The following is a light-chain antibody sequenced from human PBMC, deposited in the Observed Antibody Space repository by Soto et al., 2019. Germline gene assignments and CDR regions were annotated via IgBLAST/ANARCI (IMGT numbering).Light chain of an antibody. Sequence: EIVLTQSPATLSLSPGERATLSCRASQSVSSYFAWYQQKPGQAPRLLIYDASNRATGIPARFSGSGSGTDFTLTISSLEPEDFAVYYCQQRSNWPLTFGHGTKVEI. CDR2: DAS. CDR1: QSVSSY. CDR3: QQRSNWPLT. J-gene: IGKJ1*01. V-gene: IGKV3-11*01.